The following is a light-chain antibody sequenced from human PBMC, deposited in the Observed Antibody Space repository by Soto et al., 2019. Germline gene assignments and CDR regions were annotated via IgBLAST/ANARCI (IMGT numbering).Light chain of an antibody. CDR2: GAS. V-gene: IGKV3-20*01. J-gene: IGKJ5*01. Sequence: EIVLTQSPGTLSLSPGERATLSCRASQSVSSSYLAWYQQKPGQAPRLIIYGASSRATGIPDRFSGSGSGTHFTLTISSLESEDSAVYYFQKRQVWPITLGQGTRLEIK. CDR3: QKRQVWPIT. CDR1: QSVSSSY.